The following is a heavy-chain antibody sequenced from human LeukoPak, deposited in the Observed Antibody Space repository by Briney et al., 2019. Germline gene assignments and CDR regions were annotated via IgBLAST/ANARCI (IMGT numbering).Heavy chain of an antibody. V-gene: IGHV5-51*01. Sequence: PGESLKISCKGSGYSFTSYWIGWVGQMPGKGLEWMGIIYPGDSDTRYSPSFQGQVTISTDKSISTAYLQWSSLKTSDTAMYYCARVSGYSYGPFDFWGQGTLVTVSS. CDR3: ARVSGYSYGPFDF. CDR2: IYPGDSDT. CDR1: GYSFTSYW. D-gene: IGHD5-18*01. J-gene: IGHJ4*02.